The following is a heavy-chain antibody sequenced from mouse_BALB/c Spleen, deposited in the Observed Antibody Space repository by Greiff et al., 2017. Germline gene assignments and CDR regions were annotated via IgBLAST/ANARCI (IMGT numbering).Heavy chain of an antibody. D-gene: IGHD1-1*01. V-gene: IGHV14-3*02. CDR2: IDPANGNT. Sequence: EVQLQQSGAELVKPGASVKLSCTASGFNIKDTYMHWVKQRPEQGLEWIGRIDPANGNTKYDPKFQGKATITADTSSNTAYLQLSSLTSEDTAVYYCARPDADGYYFVTRGEGATLTESS. CDR1: GFNIKDTY. CDR3: ARPDADGYYFVT. J-gene: IGHJ2*01.